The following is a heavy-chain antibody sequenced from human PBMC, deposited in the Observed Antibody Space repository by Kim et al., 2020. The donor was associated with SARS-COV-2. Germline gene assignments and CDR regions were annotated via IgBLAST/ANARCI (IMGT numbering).Heavy chain of an antibody. D-gene: IGHD1-26*01. CDR3: AKERESGSYPVYFDY. J-gene: IGHJ4*02. Sequence: SVNGRSTISRDNSTNTLYLKMNSLRAEDTAVYYCAKERESGSYPVYFDYWGQGTLVTVSS. V-gene: IGHV3-23*01.